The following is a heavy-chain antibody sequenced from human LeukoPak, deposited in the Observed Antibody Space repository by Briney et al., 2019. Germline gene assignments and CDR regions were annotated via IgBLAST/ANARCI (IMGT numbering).Heavy chain of an antibody. Sequence: GGSLRLSCVASGITFSRHGMDWVRQAPGKGLEWVAVIADDGGVKQYADSEKGRFTVSRDNSKSTLYLQMNGLSVEDTAIYYCAREATWGEWYFDHWGQGTPVTVSS. CDR3: AREATWGEWYFDH. CDR2: IADDGGVK. V-gene: IGHV3-30*03. J-gene: IGHJ4*02. CDR1: GITFSRHG. D-gene: IGHD3-3*01.